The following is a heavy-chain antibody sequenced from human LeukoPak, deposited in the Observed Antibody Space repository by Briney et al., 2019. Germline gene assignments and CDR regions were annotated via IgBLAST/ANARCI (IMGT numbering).Heavy chain of an antibody. CDR3: AKVVHYDFWSGNDY. V-gene: IGHV3-30*18. J-gene: IGHJ4*02. Sequence: PGGSLRLSCAASGFTFSSYGMHCVRQAPGKGLEWVAVISYDGSNKYYADSVKGRFTISRDNSKNTLYLQMNSLRAEDTAVYYCAKVVHYDFWSGNDYWGQGTLVTVSS. CDR2: ISYDGSNK. CDR1: GFTFSSYG. D-gene: IGHD3-3*01.